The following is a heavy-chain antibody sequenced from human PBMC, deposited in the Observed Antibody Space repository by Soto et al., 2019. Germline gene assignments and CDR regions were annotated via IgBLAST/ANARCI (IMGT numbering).Heavy chain of an antibody. CDR3: ARDLGWFGELGPNYYYYGMDV. V-gene: IGHV3-33*08. CDR2: IWYDGSNK. D-gene: IGHD3-10*01. J-gene: IGHJ6*02. CDR1: GFTLSSYS. Sequence: GGSLSLSGAASGFTLSSYSMHWVRQAPGKGLEWVAVIWYDGSNKYYADSVKGRFTISRDNSKNTLYLQMNSLRAEDTAVYYCARDLGWFGELGPNYYYYGMDVWGQGTTVTVSS.